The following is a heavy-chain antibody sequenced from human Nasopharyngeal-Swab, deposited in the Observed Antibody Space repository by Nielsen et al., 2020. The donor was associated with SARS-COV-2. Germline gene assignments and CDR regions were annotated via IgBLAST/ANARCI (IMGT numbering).Heavy chain of an antibody. V-gene: IGHV1-8*01. CDR2: MNPNRGNT. D-gene: IGHD6-19*01. J-gene: IGHJ5*02. Sequence: ASVKVSCKASGYTFTSYDINWVRQATGQGLEWMGWMNPNRGNTGYAQKFQGRVTMTRNTSISTAYMELSSLRSEDTAVYYCAREEIAVAATWWFDPWGQGTLVTVSS. CDR1: GYTFTSYD. CDR3: AREEIAVAATWWFDP.